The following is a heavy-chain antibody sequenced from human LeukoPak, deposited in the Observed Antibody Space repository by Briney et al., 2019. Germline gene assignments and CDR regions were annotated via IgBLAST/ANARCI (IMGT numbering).Heavy chain of an antibody. Sequence: GGSLRLSCAASEFTFSSYAMNWVRQAPGKGLEWVSAISGSGGSTYYADSVKGRFTISRDNSKNTLYLQMNSLRAEDTAVYYCARTASSGYFYFDHWGQGTLVTVSS. CDR3: ARTASSGYFYFDH. CDR1: EFTFSSYA. D-gene: IGHD3-22*01. CDR2: ISGSGGST. V-gene: IGHV3-23*01. J-gene: IGHJ4*02.